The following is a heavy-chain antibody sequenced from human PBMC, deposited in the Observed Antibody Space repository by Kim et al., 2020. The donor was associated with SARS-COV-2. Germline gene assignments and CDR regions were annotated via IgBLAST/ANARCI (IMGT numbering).Heavy chain of an antibody. D-gene: IGHD3-10*01. CDR1: GYTFTSYA. CDR3: ATWFGERGYYYYYGMDV. V-gene: IGHV1-3*01. CDR2: INAGNGNT. Sequence: ASVKVSCKASGYTFTSYAMHWVRQAPGQRLEWMGWINAGNGNTKYSQKFQGRVTITRDTSASTAYMELSSLRSEDTAVYYCATWFGERGYYYYYGMDVWGQGTTVTVSS. J-gene: IGHJ6*02.